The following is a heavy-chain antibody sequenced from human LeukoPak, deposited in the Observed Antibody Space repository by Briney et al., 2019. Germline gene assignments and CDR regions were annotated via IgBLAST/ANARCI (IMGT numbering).Heavy chain of an antibody. D-gene: IGHD5-24*01. V-gene: IGHV3-11*04. CDR1: GFTFSDYY. CDR2: ISSSGSTI. J-gene: IGHJ3*02. CDR3: AKMSPDAFDI. Sequence: PGGSLRLSCAASGFTFSDYYMIWIRQAPGKGLDWVSYISSSGSTIYYADSVKGRFTISRDNAKNSLYLQMNSLRAEDTAVYYCAKMSPDAFDIWGQGTMVTVSS.